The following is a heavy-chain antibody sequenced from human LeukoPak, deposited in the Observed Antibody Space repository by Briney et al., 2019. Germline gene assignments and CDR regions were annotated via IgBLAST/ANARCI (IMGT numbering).Heavy chain of an antibody. V-gene: IGHV4-59*01. CDR2: IYYSGSA. D-gene: IGHD5-12*01. CDR3: ARDRYSGYGNYYYYGMDV. CDR1: GVSINNYY. Sequence: SETLSLTCTVSGVSINNYYWSWIRQPPGKGLEWIGCIYYSGSANYNPSLKSRVTISVDTSKNQFSLKLSSVTAADTAVYYCARDRYSGYGNYYYYGMDVWGQGTTVTVSS. J-gene: IGHJ6*02.